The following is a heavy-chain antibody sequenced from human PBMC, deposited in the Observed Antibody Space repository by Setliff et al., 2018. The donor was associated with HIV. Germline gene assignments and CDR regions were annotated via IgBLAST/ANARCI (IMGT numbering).Heavy chain of an antibody. CDR2: FRHSGNT. V-gene: IGHV4-34*01. J-gene: IGHJ4*02. CDR3: ARQGQLGSE. Sequence: SETLSLTCAVYGGSFSGYFWSWIRQSPGKGLEWIGEFRHSGNTNINPSLKSRVTISVDTSKNQFSLKLSSVTAADTAVYYCARQGQLGSEWGQGTLVTVSS. D-gene: IGHD1-1*01. CDR1: GGSFSGYF.